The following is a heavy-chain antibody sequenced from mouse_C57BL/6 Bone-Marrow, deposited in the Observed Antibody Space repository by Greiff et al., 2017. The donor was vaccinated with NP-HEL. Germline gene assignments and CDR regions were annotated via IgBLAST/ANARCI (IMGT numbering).Heavy chain of an antibody. D-gene: IGHD2-1*01. CDR3: TRGVTTLYYYAMDY. V-gene: IGHV5-9-1*02. J-gene: IGHJ4*01. CDR2: ISSGGDYI. Sequence: EVKLMESGEGLVKPGGSLKLSCAASGFTFSSYAMSWVRQTPEKRLEWVAYISSGGDYIYYADTVKGRFTISRDNARNTLYLQMSSLKSEDTAMYYCTRGVTTLYYYAMDYWGQGTSVTVSS. CDR1: GFTFSSYA.